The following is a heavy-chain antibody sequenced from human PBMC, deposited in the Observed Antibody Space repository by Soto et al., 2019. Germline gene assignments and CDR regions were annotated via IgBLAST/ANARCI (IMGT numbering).Heavy chain of an antibody. Sequence: GGSLRLSCAASGFTFSSYSMNWVRQAPGKGLEWVSSISSSSSYIYYADSVKGRFTISRDNAKNSLYLQMNSLRAEDTAVYYCARGHPEWLFGYYYYYYMDVWGKGTTVTVSS. CDR1: GFTFSSYS. D-gene: IGHD3-3*01. CDR2: ISSSSSYI. J-gene: IGHJ6*03. CDR3: ARGHPEWLFGYYYYYYMDV. V-gene: IGHV3-21*01.